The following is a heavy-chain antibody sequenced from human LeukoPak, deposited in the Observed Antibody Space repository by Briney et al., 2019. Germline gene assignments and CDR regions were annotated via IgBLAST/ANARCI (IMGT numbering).Heavy chain of an antibody. D-gene: IGHD5-18*01. CDR2: INHSGST. J-gene: IGHJ4*02. CDR1: GGSFSGYY. CDR3: ARGRAIQRI. V-gene: IGHV4-34*01. Sequence: SETLSLPCAVYGGSFSGYYWSWIRQPPGKGLEWIGEINHSGSTNYNPSLKSRVTISVDTSKNQFSLKLSSVTAADTAVYYCARGRAIQRIWGQGTLVTVSS.